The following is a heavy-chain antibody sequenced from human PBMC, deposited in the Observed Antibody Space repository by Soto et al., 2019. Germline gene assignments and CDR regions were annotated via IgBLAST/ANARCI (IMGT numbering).Heavy chain of an antibody. J-gene: IGHJ3*02. Sequence: PSETLSLTCAVSGGSISSGGYSWSWIRQPPGKGLEWVGYMYHSGSTYYNPSLKSRVTISIDRSKNQFSLKLSSVTAADTAVYYCARDLRHYYYDSSGYYSKAFDIWGQGTMVTVS. D-gene: IGHD3-22*01. CDR1: GGSISSGGYS. CDR2: MYHSGST. CDR3: ARDLRHYYYDSSGYYSKAFDI. V-gene: IGHV4-30-2*01.